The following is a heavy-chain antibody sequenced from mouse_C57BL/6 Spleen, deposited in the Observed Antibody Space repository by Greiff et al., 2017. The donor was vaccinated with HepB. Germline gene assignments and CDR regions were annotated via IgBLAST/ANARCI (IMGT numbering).Heavy chain of an antibody. D-gene: IGHD2-12*01. V-gene: IGHV1-50*01. CDR1: GYTFTSYW. CDR2: IDPSDSYT. CDR3: HIDYYSRYFDV. J-gene: IGHJ1*03. Sequence: VQLQQSGAELVKPGASVKLSCKASGYTFTSYWMQWVKQRPGQGLEWIGEIDPSDSYTNYNQKFKGKATLTVDTSSSTAYMQLSSLTSVDSAVYYCHIDYYSRYFDVWGTGTTVTVSS.